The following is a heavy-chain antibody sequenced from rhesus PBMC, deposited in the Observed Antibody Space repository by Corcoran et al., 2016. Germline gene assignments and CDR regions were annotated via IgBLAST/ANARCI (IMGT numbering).Heavy chain of an antibody. CDR3: ARSMAAAPFDY. CDR1: GGPISCNY. Sequence: QVQLQESGPGLVQPSETLSLTCAVSGGPISCNYWRWIRPAPGKGLQWIGGIYGSGGSTDYNPALKSRGTISTDTSKNQFSLKLSSVTAADTAVYYCARSMAAAPFDYWGQGVLVTVSS. CDR2: IYGSGGST. V-gene: IGHV4-160*01. J-gene: IGHJ4*01. D-gene: IGHD6-43*01.